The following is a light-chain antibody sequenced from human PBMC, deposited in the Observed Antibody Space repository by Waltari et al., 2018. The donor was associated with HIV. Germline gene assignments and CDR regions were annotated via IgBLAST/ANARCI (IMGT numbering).Light chain of an antibody. J-gene: IGKJ1*01. CDR3: MQNSHWPRT. V-gene: IGKV2-30*01. CDR2: KVF. Sequence: LHWFQQIAGQAPRRLFHKVFRRDSGVPDRFSASGSGSNFTLKISRVEAEDVALYYCMQNSHWPRTFGPGTKAEI.